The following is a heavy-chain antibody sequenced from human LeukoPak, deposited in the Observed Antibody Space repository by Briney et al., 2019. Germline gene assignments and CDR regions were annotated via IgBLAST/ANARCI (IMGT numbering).Heavy chain of an antibody. CDR2: ISSSGSTV. D-gene: IGHD3-3*01. CDR1: GFIFSSYE. J-gene: IGHJ4*02. CDR3: ARLGVTRPGY. V-gene: IGHV3-48*03. Sequence: SGGSLRLSCAVSGFIFSSYEMNWVRQAPGKGLEWVSYISSSGSTVYYADSVKGRFTISRDNAKNSLFLQMNSLRAVDTAVYYCARLGVTRPGYWGQGTLVTVSS.